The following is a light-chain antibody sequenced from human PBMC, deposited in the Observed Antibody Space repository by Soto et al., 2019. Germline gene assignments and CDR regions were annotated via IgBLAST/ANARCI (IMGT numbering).Light chain of an antibody. CDR1: SSDVGGYNY. V-gene: IGLV2-14*01. J-gene: IGLJ2*01. CDR3: SSYTSSSTDVV. CDR2: DVS. Sequence: QSALPQPASVSGSPGQSITISCTGTSSDVGGYNYVSWYQQHPGKAPKLMIYDVSNRPSGVSNLFSGSKSGNTASLTISGLQAEDEADYYCSSYTSSSTDVVFGGGTKLTVL.